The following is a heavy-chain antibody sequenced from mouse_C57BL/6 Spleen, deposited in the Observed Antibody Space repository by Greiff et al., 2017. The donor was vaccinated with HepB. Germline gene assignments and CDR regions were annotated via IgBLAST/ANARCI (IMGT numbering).Heavy chain of an antibody. CDR2: IHPSDSDT. J-gene: IGHJ2*01. V-gene: IGHV1-74*01. D-gene: IGHD2-4*01. CDR1: GYTFTSYW. CDR3: AIPYDYDVYFDY. Sequence: QVQLKQPGAELVKPGASVKVSCKASGYTFTSYWMHWVKQRPGQGLEWIGRIHPSDSDTNYNQKFKGKATLTVDKSSSTAYMQLSSLTSEDSAVYYCAIPYDYDVYFDYWGQGTTLTVSS.